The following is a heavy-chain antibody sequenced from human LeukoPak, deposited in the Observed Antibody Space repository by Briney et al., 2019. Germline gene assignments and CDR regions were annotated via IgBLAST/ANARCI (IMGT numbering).Heavy chain of an antibody. CDR1: GFTFSSYS. Sequence: GSLRLSCAVSGFTFSSYSMNWVRQAPGKGLEWVSYISSRSSTIYYADSVKGRFTISRDNANNSLYLQMNSLRAEDRAVYYCARNMICSSTTSCYRAGLDYWGQGTLVSVSS. J-gene: IGHJ4*02. V-gene: IGHV3-48*01. CDR3: ARNMICSSTTSCYRAGLDY. CDR2: ISSRSSTI. D-gene: IGHD2-2*01.